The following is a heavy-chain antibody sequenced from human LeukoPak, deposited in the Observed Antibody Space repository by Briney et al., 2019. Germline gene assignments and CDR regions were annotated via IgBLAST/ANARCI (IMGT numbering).Heavy chain of an antibody. V-gene: IGHV4-4*02. J-gene: IGHJ4*02. CDR2: IHHSGST. CDR1: GGSISSGNW. CDR3: ARESSGEGSGSYYNGFDY. Sequence: SGTLSLTCAVSGGSISSGNWWSWVRQPPGKGLEWIGEIHHSGSTNYNPSLKSRVTISVDKSKNQFSLNLSSVTAADTAVYYCARESSGEGSGSYYNGFDYWGQGTLVTVSS. D-gene: IGHD3-10*01.